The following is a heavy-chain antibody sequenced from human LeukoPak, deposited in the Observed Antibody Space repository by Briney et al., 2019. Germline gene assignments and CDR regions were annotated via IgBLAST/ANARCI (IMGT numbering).Heavy chain of an antibody. J-gene: IGHJ4*02. V-gene: IGHV4-30-2*01. CDR1: GGSLSSGGYS. CDR2: IYHSGST. D-gene: IGHD4-23*01. Sequence: SETLSLTCAVSGGSLSSGGYSWGWVRQPPGRGLEWIGYIYHSGSTYYNPSLKSRVTISVDRSKNQFSLKLSSVTAADTAVYYCARSTAVTGPFDYWGQGTLVTVSS. CDR3: ARSTAVTGPFDY.